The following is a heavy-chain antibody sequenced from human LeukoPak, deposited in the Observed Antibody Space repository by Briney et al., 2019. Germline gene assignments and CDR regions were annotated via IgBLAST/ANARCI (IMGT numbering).Heavy chain of an antibody. CDR3: ARVRCGCDCRGHYYPHYIDV. CDR1: GRSIDIGSYY. Sequence: SDTLSLTQTLSGRSIDIGSYYWTWIRQPAGKGLELFGGIYTQGTTKSNPALKRRVNISVDTSNTQVCLTWSPVTAADTAVDYCARVRCGCDCRGHYYPHYIDVWGKGTTVTISS. V-gene: IGHV4-61*02. CDR2: IYTQGTT. J-gene: IGHJ6*03. D-gene: IGHD2-21*02.